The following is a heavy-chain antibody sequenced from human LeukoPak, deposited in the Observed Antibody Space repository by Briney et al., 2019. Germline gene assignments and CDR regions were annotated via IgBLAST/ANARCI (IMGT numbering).Heavy chain of an antibody. V-gene: IGHV4-59*11. J-gene: IGHJ4*02. CDR2: IYYSGST. D-gene: IGHD3-22*01. Sequence: PSETLSLTCTVSGGSIISHYWSWIRQPPGKGLEWIGYIYYSGSTNYNPSLKSRVTISVDMSKNQFSLNLSTVTAADTAVYYCAKQDDSSGYGDYWGQGTLVTVSS. CDR1: GGSIISHY. CDR3: AKQDDSSGYGDY.